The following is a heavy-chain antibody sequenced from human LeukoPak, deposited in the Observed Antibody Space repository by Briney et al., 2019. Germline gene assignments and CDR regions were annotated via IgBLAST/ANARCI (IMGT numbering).Heavy chain of an antibody. CDR2: IYYSGST. V-gene: IGHV4-39*07. Sequence: SETLSLTCTVSGGSISSSSYYWGWIRQPPGKGLEWIGSIYYSGSTYYNPSLKSRVTISVDTSKNQFSLKLSSVTAADTAVYYCARRLPKRRHLDYWGQGTLVTVSS. CDR3: ARRLPKRRHLDY. J-gene: IGHJ4*02. CDR1: GGSISSSSYY.